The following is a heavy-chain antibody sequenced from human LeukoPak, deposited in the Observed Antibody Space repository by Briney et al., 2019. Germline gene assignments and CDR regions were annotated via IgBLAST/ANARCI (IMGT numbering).Heavy chain of an antibody. CDR2: IYHSGST. V-gene: IGHV4-38-2*02. J-gene: IGHJ4*02. CDR3: ARSTYYDFWSGYPFDY. Sequence: SETLSLTCTVSGDSISTYSWSWIRQPPGKGLEWIGSIYHSGSTYYNPSLKSRVTISVDTSKNQFSLKLSSVTAADTAVYYCARSTYYDFWSGYPFDYWGQGTLVTVSS. CDR1: GDSISTYS. D-gene: IGHD3-3*01.